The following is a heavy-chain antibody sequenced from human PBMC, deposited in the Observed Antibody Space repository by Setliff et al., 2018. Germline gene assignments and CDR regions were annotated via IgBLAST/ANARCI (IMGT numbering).Heavy chain of an antibody. V-gene: IGHV1-46*01. J-gene: IGHJ3*02. CDR3: ARDVFPYHYEGAFDI. D-gene: IGHD3-22*01. CDR2: INPSSGRT. CDR1: GYTFTSHY. Sequence: ASVKVSCKASGYTFTSHYMHWVRQAPGLGLEWMGTINPSSGRTSYAQKFQGRVTMTRDTSTSTVYMDMSSLRSEDTVVYYCARDVFPYHYEGAFDIWGQGTMVTV.